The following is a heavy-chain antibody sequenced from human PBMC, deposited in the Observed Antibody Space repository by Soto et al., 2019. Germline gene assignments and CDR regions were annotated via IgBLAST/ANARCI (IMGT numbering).Heavy chain of an antibody. CDR3: ARGSYYNYYYYMDV. Sequence: ASVKVSCKASGYTFTSYGINWVRQATGQGLEWMGWMNPNSGNTGYAQKFQGRVTMTRNTSISTAYMELSSLRSEDTAVYYCARGSYYNYYYYMDVWGKGTTVTVSS. D-gene: IGHD3-16*02. J-gene: IGHJ6*03. V-gene: IGHV1-8*01. CDR1: GYTFTSYG. CDR2: MNPNSGNT.